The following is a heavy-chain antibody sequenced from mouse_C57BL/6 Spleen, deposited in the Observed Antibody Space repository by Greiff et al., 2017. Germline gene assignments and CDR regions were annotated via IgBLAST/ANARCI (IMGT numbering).Heavy chain of an antibody. CDR1: GYSITSGYY. CDR2: ISYDGSN. D-gene: IGHD2-4*01. J-gene: IGHJ2*01. Sequence: EVQVVESGPGLVKPSQSLSLTCSVTGYSITSGYYWNWIRQFPGNKLEWMGYISYDGSNNYNPSLKNRISITRDTSKNQFFLKLNSVTTEDTATYYCASLGYDYDLYFDYWGQGTTLTVSS. CDR3: ASLGYDYDLYFDY. V-gene: IGHV3-6*01.